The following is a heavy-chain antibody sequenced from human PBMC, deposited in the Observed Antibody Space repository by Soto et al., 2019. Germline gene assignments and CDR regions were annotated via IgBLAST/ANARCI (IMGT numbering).Heavy chain of an antibody. D-gene: IGHD2-15*01. V-gene: IGHV3-23*01. Sequence: GGSLRLSCAASGFTFSSYAMGWVRQGPGKGLEWVAVVSIGGSTHYADSVRGRFTISRDNSKNTLSLQMNSLTAEDTAVYFCAKRRGAGGHFDYWGQGALGTVSS. CDR1: GFTFSSYA. CDR2: VSIGGST. J-gene: IGHJ4*02. CDR3: AKRRGAGGHFDY.